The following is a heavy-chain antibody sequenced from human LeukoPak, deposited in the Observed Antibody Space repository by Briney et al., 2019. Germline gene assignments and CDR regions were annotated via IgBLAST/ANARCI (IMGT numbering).Heavy chain of an antibody. CDR1: GFTFSSYS. D-gene: IGHD6-13*01. CDR2: ISSSSSYI. J-gene: IGHJ5*02. Sequence: KSGGSVRLSCAASGFTFSSYSMNWVRQAPGKGLEWVSSISSSSSYIYYADSVKGRFTISRDNAKNSLYLQMNSLRAEDTAVYYCAYLTGSPYSTNWFDPWGQGTLVTVSS. V-gene: IGHV3-21*01. CDR3: AYLTGSPYSTNWFDP.